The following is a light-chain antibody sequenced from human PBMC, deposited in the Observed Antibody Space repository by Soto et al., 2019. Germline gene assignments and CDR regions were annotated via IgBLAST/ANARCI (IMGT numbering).Light chain of an antibody. Sequence: EIVLTXXXXTRSLSDQGRATRPCRASPSLPRGTLACHQNKPSEAPRLLSYGASCRATGVPDRYRGSGSGTDFTFTMRRLEPEDFAMYYCQRYGSSGTFGQGTKVDIK. J-gene: IGKJ1*01. V-gene: IGKV3-20*01. CDR1: PSLPRGT. CDR3: QRYGSSGT. CDR2: GAS.